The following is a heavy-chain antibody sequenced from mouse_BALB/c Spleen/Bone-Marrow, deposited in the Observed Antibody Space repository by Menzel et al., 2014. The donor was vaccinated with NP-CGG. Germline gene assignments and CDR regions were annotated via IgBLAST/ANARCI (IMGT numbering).Heavy chain of an antibody. J-gene: IGHJ3*01. Sequence: VQLKQSGAELVKPGASVKLSCTASGFNIKDTYMHWVKQRPEQGLEWIGRIDPANSNTKYDPKFQGKATITTDTSSNTAYLRLRSLTSEDTAVYYCARYDYRYSWFAYWGQGTLVTVSA. CDR2: IDPANSNT. V-gene: IGHV14-3*02. D-gene: IGHD2-14*01. CDR3: ARYDYRYSWFAY. CDR1: GFNIKDTY.